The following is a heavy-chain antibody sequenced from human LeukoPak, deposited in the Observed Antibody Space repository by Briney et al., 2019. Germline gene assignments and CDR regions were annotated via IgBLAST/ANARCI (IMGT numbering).Heavy chain of an antibody. CDR1: GGSFSGYY. Sequence: SETLSLTCAVYGGSFSGYYWSWIRQPPGKGLEWIGEINHSGSTNYNPSLKSRVTISVDTSKNQFSLKLSSVTAADTAVYYCARDNGSGDTAMAWYFDLWGRGTLVTVSS. V-gene: IGHV4-34*01. CDR2: INHSGST. J-gene: IGHJ2*01. CDR3: ARDNGSGDTAMAWYFDL. D-gene: IGHD5-18*01.